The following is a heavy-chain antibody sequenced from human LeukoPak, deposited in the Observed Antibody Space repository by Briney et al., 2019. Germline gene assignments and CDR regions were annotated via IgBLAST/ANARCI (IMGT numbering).Heavy chain of an antibody. Sequence: GGSLRLSCAASGFTFSSYSMNWVCQAPGKGLEWVSSISSSSSYIYYADSVKGRFTISRDNAKNSLYLQMNSLRAEDTAVYYCASQVGSGPYYYYGMDVWGQGTTVTVSS. V-gene: IGHV3-21*01. D-gene: IGHD3-10*01. CDR3: ASQVGSGPYYYYGMDV. CDR1: GFTFSSYS. J-gene: IGHJ6*02. CDR2: ISSSSSYI.